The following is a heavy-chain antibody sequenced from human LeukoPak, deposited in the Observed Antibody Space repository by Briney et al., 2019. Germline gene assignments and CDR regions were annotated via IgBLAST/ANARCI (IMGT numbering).Heavy chain of an antibody. V-gene: IGHV3-53*01. CDR2: IYNGSST. CDR3: ARDRHCSGGSCSGL. D-gene: IGHD2-15*01. J-gene: IGHJ4*02. Sequence: PGWSLRVSCAASGLTVSNNYMKWVRQAPGKGLEGVSLIYNGSSTYYADSVKGGFTISRDTPKNTVYLQMNSLRAEDTAVYYCARDRHCSGGSCSGLWGQGTLVT. CDR1: GLTVSNNY.